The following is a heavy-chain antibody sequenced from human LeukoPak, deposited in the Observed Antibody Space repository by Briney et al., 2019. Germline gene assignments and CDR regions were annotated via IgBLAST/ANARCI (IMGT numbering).Heavy chain of an antibody. J-gene: IGHJ3*02. V-gene: IGHV3-7*01. CDR2: IKEDGSDK. CDR3: ARDLSSWRAFDI. D-gene: IGHD6-13*01. CDR1: GFTFRSFW. Sequence: GGSLRLSCAASGFTFRSFWMSWVRQAPGKGLEWVANIKEDGSDKNYLDSVGGRFTISRDNAKNSLYLQVNSLRAEDTAVYYCARDLSSWRAFDIWGQGTMVTVSS.